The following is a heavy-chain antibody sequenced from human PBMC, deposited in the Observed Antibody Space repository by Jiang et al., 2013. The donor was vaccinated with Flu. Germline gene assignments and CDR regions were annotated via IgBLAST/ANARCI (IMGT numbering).Heavy chain of an antibody. V-gene: IGHV3-72*01. CDR1: GFSFSDHY. CDR3: TRGRQFGH. J-gene: IGHJ1*01. D-gene: IGHD3-16*01. Sequence: QLVESGGGLVQPGGSLRLSCAASGFSFSDHYMDWVRQAPGKGLEWVGRNRNKANNFSTEYAPSVKGRFSISRDDSNNSLYLKMNSLKTEDTAVYYCTRGRQFGHWGQGTLVTVSS. CDR2: NRNKANNFST.